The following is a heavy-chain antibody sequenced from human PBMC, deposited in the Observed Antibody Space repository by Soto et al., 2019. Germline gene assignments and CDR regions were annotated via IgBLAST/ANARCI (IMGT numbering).Heavy chain of an antibody. V-gene: IGHV3-30*18. CDR2: ISYDGSNK. J-gene: IGHJ3*02. D-gene: IGHD2-2*01. CDR1: GFTFSSYG. CDR3: AKGWGVPAADAFDI. Sequence: QVQLVESGGGVVQPGRSLRLSCAASGFTFSSYGMHWVRQAPGKGLEWVAVISYDGSNKYYADSVKGRFTISRDNSKNTLYLQMNSLRAEDTAVYYCAKGWGVPAADAFDIWGQGTMVTVSS.